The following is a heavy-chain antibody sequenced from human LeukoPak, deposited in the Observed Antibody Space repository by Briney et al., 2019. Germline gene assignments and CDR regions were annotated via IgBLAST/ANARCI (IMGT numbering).Heavy chain of an antibody. V-gene: IGHV3-21*01. J-gene: IGHJ3*02. CDR1: GFTFSSYS. D-gene: IGHD3-22*01. Sequence: GGSLRLSCAASGFTFSSYSMNWVRQAPGKGLEWVSSISSSSSYIYYADSVKGRFTISRDNATNSLYLQMNSLRAEDTAVYYCARDPDYYDSSGYSDDAFDIWGQGTMVTVSS. CDR2: ISSSSSYI. CDR3: ARDPDYYDSSGYSDDAFDI.